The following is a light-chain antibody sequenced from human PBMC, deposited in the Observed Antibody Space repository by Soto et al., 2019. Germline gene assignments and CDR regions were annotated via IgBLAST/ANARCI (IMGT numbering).Light chain of an antibody. CDR2: DVS. CDR1: RSDVGAYNY. J-gene: IGLJ2*01. Sequence: QSALTQPPSASGSPGQSVTISCSGTRSDVGAYNYVSWYQRHPGKAPKLLIYDVSKRPSGVPDRFSGSKSGNTASLTVSGLQDEDEADYYCSTYAGSDSYLVFGGGTKLTVL. CDR3: STYAGSDSYLV. V-gene: IGLV2-8*01.